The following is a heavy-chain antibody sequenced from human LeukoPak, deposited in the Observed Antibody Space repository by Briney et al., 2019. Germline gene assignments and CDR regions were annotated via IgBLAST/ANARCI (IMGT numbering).Heavy chain of an antibody. CDR3: ARVEYYYDSSGYSWLYFQH. D-gene: IGHD3-22*01. V-gene: IGHV4-34*01. CDR1: GGSFSAYY. Sequence: SETLSLTCAVYGGSFSAYYWSWIRQPPGKGLEWIGEINHSGSTNYNPSLKSRVTISVDTSKNQFSLKLSSVTAADTAVYYCARVEYYYDSSGYSWLYFQHWGQGTLVTVSS. J-gene: IGHJ1*01. CDR2: INHSGST.